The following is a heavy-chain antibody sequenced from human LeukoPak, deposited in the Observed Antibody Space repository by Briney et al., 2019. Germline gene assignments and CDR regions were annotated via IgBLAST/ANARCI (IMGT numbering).Heavy chain of an antibody. CDR1: GYTFTNYA. Sequence: ASVKVSCKASGYTFTNYAISWVRQAPGQGLEWMGWISAYNGNTNYAQKLQGRVTMTTDTSTSTVYMELRSLRSDDTAVYYCARLDSSGYDAFDIWGQGTMVTVSS. V-gene: IGHV1-18*01. CDR2: ISAYNGNT. CDR3: ARLDSSGYDAFDI. D-gene: IGHD3-22*01. J-gene: IGHJ3*02.